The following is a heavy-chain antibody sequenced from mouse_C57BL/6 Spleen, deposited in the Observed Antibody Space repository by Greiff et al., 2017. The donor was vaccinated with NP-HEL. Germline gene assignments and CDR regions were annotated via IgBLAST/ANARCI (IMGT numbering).Heavy chain of an antibody. J-gene: IGHJ2*01. D-gene: IGHD1-1*01. CDR2: TNHTNGRT. CDR1: GYTFTSYW. CDR3: ARIEELVATYFDY. Sequence: VQLQQSGAELVKAGASVKMSCKASGYTFTSYWMHWVKQRLGQGLEWFAETNHTNGRTYYNEKFKSKATLTVDKSSSTAYLLLSGPTFEDSAVYYCARIEELVATYFDYWGQGTTLTVAS. V-gene: IGHV1S81*02.